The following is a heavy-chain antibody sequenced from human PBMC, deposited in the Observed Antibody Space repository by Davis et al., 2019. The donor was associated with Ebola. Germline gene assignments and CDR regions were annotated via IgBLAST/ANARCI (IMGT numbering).Heavy chain of an antibody. D-gene: IGHD6-13*01. CDR3: AKGGAAAGAPFY. CDR2: ISYDGSNK. CDR1: GFTFSSYA. J-gene: IGHJ4*02. V-gene: IGHV3-30*04. Sequence: GESLKISCAASGFTFSSYAMHWVRQAPGKGLEWVAVISYDGSNKYYADSVKGRFTISRDNSKNTLYLQMNSLRAEDTAVYYCAKGGAAAGAPFYWGQGTLVTVSS.